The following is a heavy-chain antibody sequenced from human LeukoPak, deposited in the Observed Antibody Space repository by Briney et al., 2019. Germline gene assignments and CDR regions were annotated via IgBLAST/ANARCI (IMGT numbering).Heavy chain of an antibody. V-gene: IGHV3-23*01. CDR2: ISGSGGST. CDR1: GFTFSSYA. J-gene: IGHJ6*04. CDR3: ATLDCSSTSCYGLGRAAYYFYGMDV. Sequence: PGGSLRLSCAASGFTFSSYAMSWVRQAPGKGLEWVSAISGSGGSTYYADSVKGRFTISRDNSKNTLYLQMNSLRAEDTAVYYCATLDCSSTSCYGLGRAAYYFYGMDVWGKGTTVTVSS. D-gene: IGHD2-2*01.